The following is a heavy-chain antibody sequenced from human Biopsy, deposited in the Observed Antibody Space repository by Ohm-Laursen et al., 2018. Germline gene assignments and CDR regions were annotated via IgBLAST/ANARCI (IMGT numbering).Heavy chain of an antibody. D-gene: IGHD6-19*01. CDR2: INHRGYT. CDR1: GGSISGYY. J-gene: IGHJ4*01. Sequence: SETLSLTCSVSGGSISGYYWSWIRQPSGKGLEWIGEINHRGYTDYNASLMGRVSISVDTSKNQLSLNFASVTAADTAVFYCARSGQWARYYFDYWGHGTLVTVSP. V-gene: IGHV4-34*01. CDR3: ARSGQWARYYFDY.